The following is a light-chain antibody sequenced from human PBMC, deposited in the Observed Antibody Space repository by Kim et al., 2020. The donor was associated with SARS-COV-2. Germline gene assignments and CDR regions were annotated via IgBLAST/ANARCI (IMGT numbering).Light chain of an antibody. J-gene: IGKJ3*01. Sequence: VSPVSSASLSCMASPRVSRTFASYQQTPGQAPRLLIYYAFASATGIPARFSGSGSGTEFTLTISSLQSEDFALYYCQQYNNWPFTFGPGTKVDIK. CDR3: QQYNNWPFT. V-gene: IGKV3-15*01. CDR1: PRVSRT. CDR2: YAF.